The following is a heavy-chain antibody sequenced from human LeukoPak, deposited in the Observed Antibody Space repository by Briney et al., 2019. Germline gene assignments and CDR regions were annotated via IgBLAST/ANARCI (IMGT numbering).Heavy chain of an antibody. CDR2: ISYDGSNK. D-gene: IGHD4-17*01. CDR1: GFTFSSYG. CDR3: AKDQYGDYTFGD. J-gene: IGHJ4*02. V-gene: IGHV3-30*18. Sequence: PGGSLRLSCAASGFTFSSYGMRWVRQAPGKGLEWVAVISYDGSNKYYADSVKGRFTISRDNSKNTLYLQMNSLRAEDTAVYYCAKDQYGDYTFGDWGQGTLVTVSS.